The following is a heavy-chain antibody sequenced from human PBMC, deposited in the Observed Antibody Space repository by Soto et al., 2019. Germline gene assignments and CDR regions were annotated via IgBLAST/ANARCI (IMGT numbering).Heavy chain of an antibody. CDR2: ISAYNSNT. CDR1: GYTFTNYG. CDR3: TRTSSTWHLEYFQH. J-gene: IGHJ1*01. Sequence: ASVKVSCKASGYTFTNYGITWMRQAPGQGLEWMGWISAYNSNTNYAQNFQDRVTLTADPSRSTAYMELRSLRSDDTAVYYCTRTSSTWHLEYFQHWGQGTLVTVSS. D-gene: IGHD6-19*01. V-gene: IGHV1-18*01.